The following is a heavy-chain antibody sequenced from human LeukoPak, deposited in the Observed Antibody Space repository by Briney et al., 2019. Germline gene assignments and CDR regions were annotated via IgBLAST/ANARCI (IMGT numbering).Heavy chain of an antibody. CDR2: ISGGSVGAT. Sequence: GGSLRLSCAASGFTFSSYAMGWVRQAPGKGLDWFSAISGGSVGATYYADAVKGRFTISRDNSKTTLYLEMNSLRAEDTAVYYCAKGSSSGRPYFFDYWGQGSLVADSS. D-gene: IGHD3-3*01. V-gene: IGHV3-23*01. CDR1: GFTFSSYA. CDR3: AKGSSSGRPYFFDY. J-gene: IGHJ4*02.